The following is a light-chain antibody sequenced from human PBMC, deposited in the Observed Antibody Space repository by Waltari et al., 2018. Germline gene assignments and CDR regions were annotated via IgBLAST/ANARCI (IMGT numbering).Light chain of an antibody. V-gene: IGLV2-8*01. J-gene: IGLJ2*01. CDR1: SSDVGGYNY. Sequence: QSALTQPPSASGSPVQSVPIPCTGTSSDVGGYNYVSRYQQHPGKAPKLMIYEVNKPPSGVPDRFSGSKSGNTASLTVSGLQAEDEADYYCSSYAGSNNLVFGGGTILTVL. CDR3: SSYAGSNNLV. CDR2: EVN.